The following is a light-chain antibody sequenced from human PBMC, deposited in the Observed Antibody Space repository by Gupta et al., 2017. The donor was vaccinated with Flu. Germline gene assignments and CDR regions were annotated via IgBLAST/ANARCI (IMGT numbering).Light chain of an antibody. CDR2: AAS. CDR3: QHRYSTLQT. J-gene: IGKJ1*01. CDR1: QSISSY. Sequence: DIQMTQSPSSLSASVGDRVTITCRASQSISSYLNWYQQKPGKAPKLLIYAASSLQSGVPSRFSGSGSGTDFTLTISSLQPEDFATYYCQHRYSTLQTFGQGTKVEIK. V-gene: IGKV1-39*01.